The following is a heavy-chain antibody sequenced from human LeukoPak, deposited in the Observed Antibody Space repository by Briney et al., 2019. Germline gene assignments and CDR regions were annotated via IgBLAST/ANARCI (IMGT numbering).Heavy chain of an antibody. Sequence: SVKVSCKASGGTFSSYAISWVRQAPGQGLEWMGGIIPIFGTANYAQKFQGRVAITTDESTSTAYMELSSLRSEDTAVYYCARETLDSSGYYLFDYWGQGTLVTVSS. CDR2: IIPIFGTA. D-gene: IGHD3-22*01. CDR3: ARETLDSSGYYLFDY. V-gene: IGHV1-69*05. CDR1: GGTFSSYA. J-gene: IGHJ4*02.